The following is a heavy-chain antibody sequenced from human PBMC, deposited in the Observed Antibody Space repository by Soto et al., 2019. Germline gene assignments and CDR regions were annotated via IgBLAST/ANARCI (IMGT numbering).Heavy chain of an antibody. CDR3: ARGIPYTYASFDV. V-gene: IGHV1-8*01. J-gene: IGHJ6*02. Sequence: SVKDSCQGSLYTFIKIDINWLRPASGQGPEWMGWINANGRNTFYSQSFQGKFTMTWDTSLSTVYMEMNNLMSEDTAVYYCARGIPYTYASFDVWGQGTTVTVSS. CDR1: LYTFIKID. CDR2: INANGRNT. D-gene: IGHD2-2*01.